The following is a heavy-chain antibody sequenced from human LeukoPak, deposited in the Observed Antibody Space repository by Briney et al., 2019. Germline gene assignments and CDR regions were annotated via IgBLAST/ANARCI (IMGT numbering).Heavy chain of an antibody. J-gene: IGHJ4*02. V-gene: IGHV3-49*04. D-gene: IGHD2-2*02. CDR2: IRSKAYGGTT. CDR1: GFTFGDYA. CDR3: TTTVVVPAAIRGVIDY. Sequence: PGGSLRLSCTASGFTFGDYAMSWVRQAPGKGLEWIGFIRSKAYGGTTEYAATVKGRFTISRDDSKSIAYLQMNSLKTEDTAVCYCTTTVVVPAAIRGVIDYWGQGTLVTVSS.